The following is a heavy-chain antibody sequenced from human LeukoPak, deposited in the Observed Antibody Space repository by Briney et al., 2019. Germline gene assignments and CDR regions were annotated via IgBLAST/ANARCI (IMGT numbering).Heavy chain of an antibody. D-gene: IGHD1-26*01. V-gene: IGHV3-30*03. CDR2: ISYDGSNK. CDR1: GFTFSSYG. J-gene: IGHJ4*02. CDR3: ATGGSDPDYFGY. Sequence: GRSLRLSCAASGFTFSSYGMHWVRQAPGKGLEWVAVISYDGSNKYYADSVKGRFTISRDNSKNTLFLQMNSLRAEDTAVYYCATGGSDPDYFGYWGQGTLVTVSS.